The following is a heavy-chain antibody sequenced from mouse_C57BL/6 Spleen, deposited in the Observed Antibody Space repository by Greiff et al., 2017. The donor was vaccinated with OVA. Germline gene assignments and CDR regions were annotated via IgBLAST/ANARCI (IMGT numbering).Heavy chain of an antibody. D-gene: IGHD2-1*01. Sequence: VQLQQPGAELVMPGASVKLSCKASGYTFTSYWMHWVKQRPGQGLEWIGEIDPSDSYTNYNQKFKGKSTLTVDKSSSTAYMQLSSLTSEDSAVFYRARYGNYAMDYWGQGTSGTVSP. V-gene: IGHV1-69*01. CDR3: ARYGNYAMDY. CDR1: GYTFTSYW. J-gene: IGHJ4*01. CDR2: IDPSDSYT.